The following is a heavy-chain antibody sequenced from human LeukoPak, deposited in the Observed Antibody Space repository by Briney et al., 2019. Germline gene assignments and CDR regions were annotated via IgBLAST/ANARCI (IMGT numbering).Heavy chain of an antibody. Sequence: GGSLRLSCAASGFIFSSYNINWVRQAPGKGLEWVSSISSSSTYIYYADSVQGRFTISRDNARNTLHLQMNSLKAEDTAVYYCARILVGATGLDYWGQGTLVTVSS. CDR1: GFIFSSYN. V-gene: IGHV3-21*01. J-gene: IGHJ4*02. CDR2: ISSSSTYI. CDR3: ARILVGATGLDY. D-gene: IGHD1-26*01.